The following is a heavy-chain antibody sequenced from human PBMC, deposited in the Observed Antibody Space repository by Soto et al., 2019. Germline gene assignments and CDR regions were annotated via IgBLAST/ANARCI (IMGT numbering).Heavy chain of an antibody. Sequence: PSETLSLTCTVSGGSISSYYWSWIRQPPGKGLEWIGYIYYSGSTNYNPSLKSRVTISVDTSKNQFSLKLSSVTAADTAVYYCARDNLEYCSGGSCYSDNWFDPWGQGTLVTVSS. CDR2: IYYSGST. CDR1: GGSISSYY. J-gene: IGHJ5*02. D-gene: IGHD2-15*01. V-gene: IGHV4-59*01. CDR3: ARDNLEYCSGGSCYSDNWFDP.